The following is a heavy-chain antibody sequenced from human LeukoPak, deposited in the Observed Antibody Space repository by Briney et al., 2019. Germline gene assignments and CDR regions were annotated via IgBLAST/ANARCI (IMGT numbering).Heavy chain of an antibody. D-gene: IGHD3-9*01. CDR3: ARQSMTGNERGDDAFDI. J-gene: IGHJ3*02. CDR1: GYTFTGYY. V-gene: IGHV1-2*02. CDR2: INPHSGNT. Sequence: GASVKLSCKASGYTFTGYYMHWVRQAPGQGLEWMGWINPHSGNTNYAQKFEGRVAMTTDTSTSTAYKELRSLRSDDTAVYYCARQSMTGNERGDDAFDIWGQGTMVTVSS.